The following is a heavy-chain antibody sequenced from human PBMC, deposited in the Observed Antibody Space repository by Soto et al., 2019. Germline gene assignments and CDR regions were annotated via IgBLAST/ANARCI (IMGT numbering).Heavy chain of an antibody. D-gene: IGHD6-19*01. CDR1: GFTFRTYG. CDR2: ISDDGSQK. Sequence: GGSLRLSCAASGFTFRTYGMHWVRQAPGKGLEWVAFISDDGSQKYYGDSAKGRFTISRDNSKNTLSLRMISLRTEDTSVYYCAKEAPGGWHFFDTWGQGTLVTVSS. CDR3: AKEAPGGWHFFDT. J-gene: IGHJ4*02. V-gene: IGHV3-30*18.